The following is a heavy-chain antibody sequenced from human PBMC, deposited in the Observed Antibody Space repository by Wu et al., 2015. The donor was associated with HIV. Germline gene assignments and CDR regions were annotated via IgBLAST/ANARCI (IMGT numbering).Heavy chain of an antibody. CDR1: GAGFTSYA. Sequence: QAQLEQSGAEVKKPGSSVKVTCKASGAGFTSYAVSWVRQAPGQGLEWMGGINPLFGTTKHAQRFQDRVKFTTDESKSTVYMELSSLRSEDTAVYYCSSCERSGGRCYDLEAGGYYAMDVWGQGTTVIVSS. D-gene: IGHD2-15*01. CDR2: INPLFGTT. CDR3: SSCERSGGRCYDLEAGGYYAMDV. J-gene: IGHJ6*02. V-gene: IGHV1-69*05.